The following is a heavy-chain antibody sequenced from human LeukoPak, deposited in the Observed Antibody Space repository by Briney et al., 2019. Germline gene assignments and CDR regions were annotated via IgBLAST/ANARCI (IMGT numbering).Heavy chain of an antibody. Sequence: SETLSLTCTVSGGSISSSSYYWGWIRQPPGKGLEWIGSIYYSGSTYYNPSLKSRVTISVHTSKNQFSLKLSSVTAADTAVYYCARSIVVVPAAISWFDPWGQGTLVTVSS. CDR3: ARSIVVVPAAISWFDP. D-gene: IGHD2-2*01. CDR2: IYYSGST. V-gene: IGHV4-39*01. CDR1: GGSISSSSYY. J-gene: IGHJ5*02.